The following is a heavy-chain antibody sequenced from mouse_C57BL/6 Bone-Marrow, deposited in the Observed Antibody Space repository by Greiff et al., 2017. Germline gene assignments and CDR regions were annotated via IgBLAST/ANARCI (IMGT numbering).Heavy chain of an antibody. Sequence: EVQGVESGGGLVQPGGSLKLSCAASGFTFSDYGMAWVRQAPRKGPEWVAFISNLAYSIYYADTVTGRFTISRENAKNTLYLEMSSLRSEDTAMYYCARNYGRSYYAMDDWGQGTSVTVSS. CDR2: ISNLAYSI. D-gene: IGHD1-1*01. V-gene: IGHV5-15*01. CDR3: ARNYGRSYYAMDD. CDR1: GFTFSDYG. J-gene: IGHJ4*01.